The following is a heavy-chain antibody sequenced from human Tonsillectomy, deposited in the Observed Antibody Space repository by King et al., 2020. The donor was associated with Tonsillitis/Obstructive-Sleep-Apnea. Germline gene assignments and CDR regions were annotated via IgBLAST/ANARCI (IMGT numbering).Heavy chain of an antibody. V-gene: IGHV4-59*02. D-gene: IGHD3-10*01. J-gene: IGHJ5*02. CDR2: IYYNGNS. Sequence: VQLQESGPGLVKPSETLSLTCTVSGGSVSSYYWSWFRQPPGKGLEWIGYIYYNGNSNFNPSLKSRVTMSIDTSKNQFSLRMSSVTAADTAVYYCAARGSGGGFDPWGQGTLVTVSS. CDR1: GGSVSSYY. CDR3: AARGSGGGFDP.